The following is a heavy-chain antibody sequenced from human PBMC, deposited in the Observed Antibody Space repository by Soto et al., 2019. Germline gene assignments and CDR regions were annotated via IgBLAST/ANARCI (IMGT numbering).Heavy chain of an antibody. CDR2: IHHSGST. Sequence: QVQLQESGPGLVRPSGTESLTCAVSGLSISSDNWWSWVRQPPGKGLEWIGEIHHSGSTNYNPSLKSRVTMSVVPSKDLFSLTLNSVTAADTAFYYCARDQGSHPGDWGQGTLVSVSS. CDR1: GLSISSDNW. CDR3: ARDQGSHPGD. D-gene: IGHD6-13*01. J-gene: IGHJ4*02. V-gene: IGHV4-4*02.